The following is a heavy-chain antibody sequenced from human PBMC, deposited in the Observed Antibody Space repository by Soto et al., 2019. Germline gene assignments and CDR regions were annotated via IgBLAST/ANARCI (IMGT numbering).Heavy chain of an antibody. CDR2: IYYSGST. V-gene: IGHV4-39*01. D-gene: IGHD3-22*01. CDR1: GGSISSSSYY. Sequence: PSETLSLTCTVSGGSISSSSYYWGWIRQPPGKGLEWIGSIYYSGSTYYNTSLKSRVTISVDTSKNQFSLKLSSVTAADKAVYYCAGSGYSGNWFDPWGQGTLVTVSS. J-gene: IGHJ5*02. CDR3: AGSGYSGNWFDP.